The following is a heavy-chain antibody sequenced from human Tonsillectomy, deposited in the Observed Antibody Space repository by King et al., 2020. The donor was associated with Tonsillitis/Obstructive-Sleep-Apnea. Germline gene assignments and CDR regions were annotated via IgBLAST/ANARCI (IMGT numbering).Heavy chain of an antibody. D-gene: IGHD3-9*01. CDR1: GYTFTDYY. CDR3: VSYYDIWVA. Sequence: VQLVQSGAEVKKPGASVKVSCKTSGYTFTDYYLHWVRQAPGQGLEWMGRINPNSGGTNYAQKFQGRVTMTRDTSINTAYMELSRLRSEDTAVYHRVSYYDIWVAWGQGTLVTVYS. CDR2: INPNSGGT. J-gene: IGHJ4*02. V-gene: IGHV1-2*06.